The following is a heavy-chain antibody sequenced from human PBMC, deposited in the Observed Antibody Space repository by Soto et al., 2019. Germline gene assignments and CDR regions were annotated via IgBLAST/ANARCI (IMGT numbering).Heavy chain of an antibody. J-gene: IGHJ4*02. CDR3: AKLVHGDYY. CDR2: ISYDGSNK. Sequence: GGSLRLSCAASGFTFSSYGMHWVRQAPGKGLEWVAVISYDGSNKYYADSVKGRFTISRDNSKNTLYLQMNSLRAEDTAVYYCAKLVHGDYYWGQGTLVTVSS. V-gene: IGHV3-30*18. CDR1: GFTFSSYG. D-gene: IGHD4-17*01.